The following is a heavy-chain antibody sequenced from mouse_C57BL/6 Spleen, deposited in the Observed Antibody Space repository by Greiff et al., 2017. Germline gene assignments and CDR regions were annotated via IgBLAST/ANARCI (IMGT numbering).Heavy chain of an antibody. V-gene: IGHV1-52*01. Sequence: QVQLQQPGAELVRPGSSVKLSCKASGYTFTSYWMHWVKQRPIQGLEWIGNLDPTDSETHYNQQFKDKATLTVDKSSITAYMQLSSLTSEDSAVYYDATVGDYVNDVYYFDYWGQGTTLTVSS. CDR3: ATVGDYVNDVYYFDY. D-gene: IGHD2-2*01. CDR1: GYTFTSYW. J-gene: IGHJ2*01. CDR2: LDPTDSET.